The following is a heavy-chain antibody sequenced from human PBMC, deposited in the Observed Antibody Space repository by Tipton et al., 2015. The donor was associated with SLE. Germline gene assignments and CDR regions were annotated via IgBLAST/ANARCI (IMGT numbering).Heavy chain of an antibody. CDR1: GFTFSTYA. V-gene: IGHV3-7*01. CDR2: LKEDGSEK. J-gene: IGHJ4*02. D-gene: IGHD3-3*01. CDR3: ARGDITIFGVVITTAPFDH. Sequence: SLRLSCAASGFTFSTYAMSWVRKAPGKGLEWVASLKEDGSEKNYVESVRGRFTISRDNAKNALFLQMNSLRAEDTAVYYCARGDITIFGVVITTAPFDHWGPGTLVTVSS.